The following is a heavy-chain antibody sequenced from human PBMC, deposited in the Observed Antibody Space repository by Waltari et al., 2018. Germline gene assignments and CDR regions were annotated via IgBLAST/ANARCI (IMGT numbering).Heavy chain of an antibody. D-gene: IGHD3-9*01. CDR3: AKNGPYFDVDY. CDR1: GGSLSGYW. CDR2: IGHSGGT. Sequence: VQLQQWGAGLLKPSETLSLTCAVYGGSLSGYWWTWIRPSPGKGLEWIGEIGHSGGTNYNSSLRSRLTFSLDTSKNQVSLQLTSVTAADTAVYYCAKNGPYFDVDYWGQGTLVTVS. V-gene: IGHV4-34*01. J-gene: IGHJ4*02.